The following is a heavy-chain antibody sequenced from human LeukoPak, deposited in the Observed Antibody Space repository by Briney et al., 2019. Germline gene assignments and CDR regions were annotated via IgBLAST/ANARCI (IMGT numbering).Heavy chain of an antibody. CDR2: ISGSGTNT. D-gene: IGHD2-2*01. J-gene: IGHJ4*02. Sequence: PGGSLRLSCAASGFTFSIYAMSWVRQAPGKGLEWVSSISGSGTNTYYADSVKGRFTISRDTSRNTLYLQMSSLRAEDTAIYYCAKTYYSTTRCLSWGNDYWSQGTLVTVSS. CDR1: GFTFSIYA. CDR3: AKTYYSTTRCLSWGNDY. V-gene: IGHV3-23*01.